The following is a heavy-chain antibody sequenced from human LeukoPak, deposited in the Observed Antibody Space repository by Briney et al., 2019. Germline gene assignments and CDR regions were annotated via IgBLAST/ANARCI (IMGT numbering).Heavy chain of an antibody. J-gene: IGHJ3*02. CDR2: IIPILGIA. CDR1: GGTFSSYA. D-gene: IGHD3-22*01. Sequence: SVRVSYKASGGTFSSYAISWVRQAPGQGLEWMGRIIPILGIANYAQKFQGRVTITADKSTSTAYMELSSLRSEDTAVYYCARIYYDSSGYYPAMYAFDIWGQGTMVTVSS. CDR3: ARIYYDSSGYYPAMYAFDI. V-gene: IGHV1-69*04.